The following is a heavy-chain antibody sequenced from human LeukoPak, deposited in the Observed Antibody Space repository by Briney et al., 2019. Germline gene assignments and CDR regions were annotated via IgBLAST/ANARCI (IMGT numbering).Heavy chain of an antibody. Sequence: PGGSLRLSCAASGFTFRSYSMNWFRQAPGRGLEWVSYISSSGSDIYYADSVKGRFTISRDNSQNTLYLQMDSLRADDTAVYYCASSLLATMGPLFYWGLEPWSPSPQ. CDR1: GFTFRSYS. D-gene: IGHD5-24*01. V-gene: IGHV3-48*01. CDR3: ASSLLATMGPLFY. CDR2: ISSSGSDI. J-gene: IGHJ4*01.